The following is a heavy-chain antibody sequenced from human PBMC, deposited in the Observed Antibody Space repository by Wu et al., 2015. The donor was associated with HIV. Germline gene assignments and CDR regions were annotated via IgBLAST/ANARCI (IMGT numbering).Heavy chain of an antibody. Sequence: QVQLVQSGAEVKKPGSSVTVSCKASGGTFSNYAINWVRQAPGQGLEWMGRIIPIFDTTNYPQKFQGRITITADESTSTAYLELNSLTSDDTAVYYCARDYPQLGSWRYSFDFWGQGTLVTVSS. V-gene: IGHV1-69*13. CDR2: IIPIFDTT. D-gene: IGHD6-13*01. CDR1: GGTFSNYA. CDR3: ARDYPQLGSWRYSFDF. J-gene: IGHJ4*02.